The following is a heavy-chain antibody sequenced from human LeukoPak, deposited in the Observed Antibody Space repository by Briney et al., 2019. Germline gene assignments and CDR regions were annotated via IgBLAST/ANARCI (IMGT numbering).Heavy chain of an antibody. CDR3: ARDRIAVAGTHYYYYGMDV. Sequence: PSETLSLTCTVSGGSISSGDYYWSWIRQPPGKGLEWIGYIYYSGSTNYNPSLKSRVTISVDTSKNQFSLKLSSVTAADTAVYYCARDRIAVAGTHYYYYGMDVWGQGTTVTVSS. V-gene: IGHV4-61*08. J-gene: IGHJ6*02. D-gene: IGHD6-19*01. CDR2: IYYSGST. CDR1: GGSISSGDYY.